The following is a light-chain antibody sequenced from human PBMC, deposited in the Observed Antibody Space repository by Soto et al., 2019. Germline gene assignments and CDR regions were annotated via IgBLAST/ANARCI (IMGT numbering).Light chain of an antibody. CDR3: QHYRTS. J-gene: IGKJ4*01. V-gene: IGKV3-20*01. Sequence: EIVLTQSPGTLSLSPGERATLSCRASQSVSSSYLAWYQQKPGQAPRLLIYGASSRATGIPDRFSGSGSGTXFTLTITRLEPEDFAVYYCQHYRTSFGGGTKVEIK. CDR1: QSVSSSY. CDR2: GAS.